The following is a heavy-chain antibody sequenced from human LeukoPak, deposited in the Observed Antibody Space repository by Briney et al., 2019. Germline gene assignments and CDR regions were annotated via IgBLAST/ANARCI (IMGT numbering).Heavy chain of an antibody. V-gene: IGHV3-11*04. J-gene: IGHJ3*02. Sequence: LSLTCAVYGGSFSGYYMNWIRRAPGKGLEWVSYISSSGSTIYYADSVKGRFTISRDNAQNSLYLQMNSLRAEDTAVYYCARWPRGFYYDSRGVDAFDIWGQGTMVTVSS. CDR2: ISSSGSTI. CDR1: GGSFSGYY. CDR3: ARWPRGFYYDSRGVDAFDI. D-gene: IGHD3-22*01.